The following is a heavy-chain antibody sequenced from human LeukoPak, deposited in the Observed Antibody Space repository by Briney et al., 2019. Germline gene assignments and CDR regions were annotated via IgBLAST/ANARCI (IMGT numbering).Heavy chain of an antibody. CDR3: AKGLPPGDAFDI. CDR2: INHSGST. V-gene: IGHV4-34*01. Sequence: SETLSLTCAVYGGSFSGYYWSWIRQPPGKGLEWIGEINHSGSTNYNPSLKSRVTISVDTSKNQFSLKLSSVTAADTALYYCAKGLPPGDAFDIWGQGTMVTVSS. CDR1: GGSFSGYY. J-gene: IGHJ3*02.